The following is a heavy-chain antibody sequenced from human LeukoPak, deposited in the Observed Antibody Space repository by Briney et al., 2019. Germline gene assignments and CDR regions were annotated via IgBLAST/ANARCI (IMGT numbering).Heavy chain of an antibody. CDR3: ARGRVVVVPAAIDYYYYGMDV. D-gene: IGHD2-2*02. CDR1: GYTFTSYD. CDR2: MNPNSGNT. Sequence: GASVKVSCKASGYTFTSYDINWVRQATGQGLEWMGWMNPNSGNTGYAQKFQGGVTMTRNTSISTAYMELSSLRSEDTAVYYCARGRVVVVPAAIDYYYYGMDVWGQGTTVTVSS. V-gene: IGHV1-8*01. J-gene: IGHJ6*02.